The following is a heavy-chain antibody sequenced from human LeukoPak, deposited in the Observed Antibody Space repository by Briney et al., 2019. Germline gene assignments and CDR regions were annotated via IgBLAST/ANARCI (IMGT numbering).Heavy chain of an antibody. J-gene: IGHJ5*02. CDR2: IIPILGIA. V-gene: IGHV1-69*04. D-gene: IGHD4-17*01. CDR1: GGTFSSYA. Sequence: GASVKVSCKASGGTFSSYAISWVRQAPGQGLEWMGRIIPILGIANYAQKFQGRVTITADKSTSTAYMELSSLRSEDTAVYYCARADGDYVPWFDPWGQGTLVTVSS. CDR3: ARADGDYVPWFDP.